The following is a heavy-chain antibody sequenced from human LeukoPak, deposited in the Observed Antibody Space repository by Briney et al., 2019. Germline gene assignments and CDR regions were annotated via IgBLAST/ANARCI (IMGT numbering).Heavy chain of an antibody. V-gene: IGHV4-59*01. D-gene: IGHD5-18*01. CDR3: ARDRYSYGYYFDY. CDR1: GGSTSSYY. Sequence: PSETLSLTCTVSGGSTSSYYWSWIRQPPGKGLEWIGYIYYSGSTNYNPSLKSRVTISVDTSKNQFSLKLSSVTAADTAVYYCARDRYSYGYYFDYWGQGTLVTVSS. CDR2: IYYSGST. J-gene: IGHJ4*02.